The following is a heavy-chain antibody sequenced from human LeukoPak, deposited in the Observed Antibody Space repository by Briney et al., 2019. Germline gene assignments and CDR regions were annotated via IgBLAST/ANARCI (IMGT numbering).Heavy chain of an antibody. CDR3: AKGSHIVVVPAASWYFDL. CDR1: GFTFDDYA. D-gene: IGHD2-2*01. Sequence: GGSLRLSCAASGFTFDDYAMHWVRQAPGKGLEWVSGISWNSGSIGYADSVKGRFTISRDNAKNSLYLQMNSLRAEDTALYYCAKGSHIVVVPAASWYFDLWGRGTLVTVSS. J-gene: IGHJ2*01. CDR2: ISWNSGSI. V-gene: IGHV3-9*01.